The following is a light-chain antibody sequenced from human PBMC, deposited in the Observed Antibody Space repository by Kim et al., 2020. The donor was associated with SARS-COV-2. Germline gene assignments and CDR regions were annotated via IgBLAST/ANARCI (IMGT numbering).Light chain of an antibody. CDR3: QSYDSSNVV. CDR2: EDN. J-gene: IGLJ2*01. V-gene: IGLV6-57*02. Sequence: GKTVTISCTGSSGSIASNYVQWYQQRPGSAPTTVIYEDNHRPSGVPDRFSGSIDSSSNSASLTISGLKTEDEADYYCQSYDSSNVVFGGGTKLTVL. CDR1: SGSIASNY.